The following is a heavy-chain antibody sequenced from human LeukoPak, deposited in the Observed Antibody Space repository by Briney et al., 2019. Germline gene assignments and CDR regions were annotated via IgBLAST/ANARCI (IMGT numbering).Heavy chain of an antibody. CDR2: IYPGDSDT. V-gene: IGHV5-51*01. Sequence: GESLKISCKGSGYSFTSYWIGWVRQMPGKGLEWMGIIYPGDSDTRYSPSFQGQVTISADKSISTAYLQWSSLKASDTAMYYCARHRRAPTRYCSSTSCYRGVHYMDVWGKGTTVTVSS. D-gene: IGHD2-2*01. CDR1: GYSFTSYW. J-gene: IGHJ6*03. CDR3: ARHRRAPTRYCSSTSCYRGVHYMDV.